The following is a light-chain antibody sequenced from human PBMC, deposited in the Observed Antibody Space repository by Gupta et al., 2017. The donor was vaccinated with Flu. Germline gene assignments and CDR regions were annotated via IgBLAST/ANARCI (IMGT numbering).Light chain of an antibody. V-gene: IGKV2-28*01. CDR2: LGS. CDR3: MQALQTPLT. J-gene: IGKJ4*01. CDR1: QSLLHSNGYNY. Sequence: DIVMTQSPLSLPVTPGEPASISCRSSQSLLHSNGYNYLDWYLQKPGQSPQLLIYLGSNRASGVPDRFSGSASGTDFTLKISRVEAEDVGVYYCMQALQTPLTFGGGTNVEIK.